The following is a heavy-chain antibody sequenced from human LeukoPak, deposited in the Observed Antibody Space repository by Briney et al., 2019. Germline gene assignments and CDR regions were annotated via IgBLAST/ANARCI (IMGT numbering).Heavy chain of an antibody. D-gene: IGHD4-17*01. V-gene: IGHV1-69*04. Sequence: GASVKVSCKASGGTFSSYAISWLRQAPGQGLEWMGRIIPILGIANYAQKFQGRVTITADKSTSTAYMELSSLRSEDTAVYYCARSTVTTREYYGMDVWGQGTTVTASS. CDR2: IIPILGIA. CDR1: GGTFSSYA. J-gene: IGHJ6*02. CDR3: ARSTVTTREYYGMDV.